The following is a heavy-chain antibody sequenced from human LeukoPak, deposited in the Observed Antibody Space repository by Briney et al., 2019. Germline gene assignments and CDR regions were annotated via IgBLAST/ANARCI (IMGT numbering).Heavy chain of an antibody. CDR3: ATALRGVGF. V-gene: IGHV3-15*01. Sequence: GGSLRLSCAASGITFISAWMNWVRQAPGKGLEWVGRIKCKTDGGTAEHAAPEKGRFIISRDDSKNMLYLQMNSLNSDDTGVYYCATALRGVGFWGQGTLVTVPS. CDR1: GITFISAW. CDR2: IKCKTDGGTA. J-gene: IGHJ4*02. D-gene: IGHD3-3*01.